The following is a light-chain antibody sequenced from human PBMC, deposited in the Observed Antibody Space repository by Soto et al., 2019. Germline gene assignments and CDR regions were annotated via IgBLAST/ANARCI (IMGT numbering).Light chain of an antibody. CDR2: AAS. CDR1: QSMSRY. CDR3: QQSYSTPGT. V-gene: IGKV1-39*01. Sequence: DIQMTQSPSSLSASVGDRVTITCRARQSMSRYLNWYQQKPGKAPKLLIYAASSLQSGVPSRFSGSGSGTDFTLTISSLQPEDFATYYCQQSYSTPGTFGQGTKLEIK. J-gene: IGKJ2*01.